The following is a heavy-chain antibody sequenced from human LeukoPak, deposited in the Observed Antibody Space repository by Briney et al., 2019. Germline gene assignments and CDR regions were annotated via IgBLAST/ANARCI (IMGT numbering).Heavy chain of an antibody. CDR1: GFTFSSYA. V-gene: IGHV3-30*04. Sequence: GGSLRLSCAASGFTFSSYAMHWVRQAPGKGLEWVAVISYDGSNKYYADSVKGRFTISRDNAKKSLYLRMNSLRAEDTAFYYCARRYNWNTHAFDIWGQGTMVTVSS. D-gene: IGHD1-1*01. CDR2: ISYDGSNK. CDR3: ARRYNWNTHAFDI. J-gene: IGHJ3*02.